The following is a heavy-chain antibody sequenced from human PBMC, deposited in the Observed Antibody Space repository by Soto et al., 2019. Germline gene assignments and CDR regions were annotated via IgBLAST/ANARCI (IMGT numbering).Heavy chain of an antibody. CDR1: GGTFSSYA. V-gene: IGHV1-69*13. Sequence: SVKVSCKASGGTFSSYAISWVRQAPGQGLEWMGGIIPIFGTANYAQKFQGRVTITADESTSTAYMELSSLRSEDTAVYYCARDREGGYSSSSGPFDYWGQGTLVTVSS. J-gene: IGHJ4*02. CDR3: ARDREGGYSSSSGPFDY. CDR2: IIPIFGTA. D-gene: IGHD6-6*01.